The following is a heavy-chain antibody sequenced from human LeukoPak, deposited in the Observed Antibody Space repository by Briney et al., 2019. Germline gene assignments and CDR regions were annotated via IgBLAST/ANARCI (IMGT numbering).Heavy chain of an antibody. V-gene: IGHV3-23*01. Sequence: GGSLRLSCAASGFTFSSYATAWVRQAPGKGLEWVSVITDSGINTYYTDSVKGRFTISRDNSKNTLYLQMNSLRAEDTAVYYCAKGTLGSCSGASCYPLDYWGQGTLVTVSS. CDR3: AKGTLGSCSGASCYPLDY. D-gene: IGHD2-15*01. J-gene: IGHJ4*02. CDR1: GFTFSSYA. CDR2: ITDSGINT.